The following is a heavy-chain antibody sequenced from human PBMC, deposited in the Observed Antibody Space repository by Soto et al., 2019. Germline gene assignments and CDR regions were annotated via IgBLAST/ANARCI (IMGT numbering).Heavy chain of an antibody. CDR2: IYWDDDK. CDR3: AHRLLNYDILTGYDPLDWFDP. Sequence: QITLKESGPTLVKPTQTLTLTCTFSGFSLSTSGVGVGWIRQPPGKALEWLALIYWDDDKRYSPSLKSRLTINKDTSKNQVVLTMTNMDPVDTATYYCAHRLLNYDILTGYDPLDWFDPWGQGTLVTVSS. V-gene: IGHV2-5*02. CDR1: GFSLSTSGVG. J-gene: IGHJ5*02. D-gene: IGHD3-9*01.